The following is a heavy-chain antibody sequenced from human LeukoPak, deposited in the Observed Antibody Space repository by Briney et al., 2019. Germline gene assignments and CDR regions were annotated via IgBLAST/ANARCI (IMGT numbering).Heavy chain of an antibody. D-gene: IGHD2-2*03. V-gene: IGHV3-30*01. CDR1: GFTFSSYA. CDR2: ISYDGSNK. J-gene: IGHJ4*02. Sequence: GGSLRLSCAASGFTFSSYAMHWVRQAPGKGPEWVAVISYDGSNKYYADSVKGRFTISRDNSKNTLYLQMNSLRAEDTAVYYCARDMEIVVVPAQGDYWGQGTLVTVSS. CDR3: ARDMEIVVVPAQGDY.